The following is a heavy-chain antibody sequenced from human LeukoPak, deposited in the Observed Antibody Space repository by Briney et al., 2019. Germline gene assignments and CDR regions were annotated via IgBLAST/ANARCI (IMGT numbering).Heavy chain of an antibody. CDR2: ISSSGSTI. CDR1: GFTFSDYY. D-gene: IGHD4-17*01. V-gene: IGHV3-11*01. CDR3: ATYGDYSSEAEYFQH. J-gene: IGHJ1*01. Sequence: GGSLRLSCAASGFTFSDYYMSWIRQAPGKGLEWVSYISSSGSTIYYADSVKGRFTISRDNAKNSLYLRMNSLRAEDTAVYYCATYGDYSSEAEYFQHWGQGTLVTVSS.